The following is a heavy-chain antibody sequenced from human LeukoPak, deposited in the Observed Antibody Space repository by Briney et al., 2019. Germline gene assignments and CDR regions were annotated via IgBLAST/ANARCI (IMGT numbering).Heavy chain of an antibody. CDR1: GGSISSSSYY. D-gene: IGHD3-10*01. Sequence: SETLSLTCTVSGGSISSSSYYWGWIRQPPGKGLEWIGSIYYSGGTYYNPSLKSRVTISVDTSKNQFSLKLSSVTAADTAVYYCARRAMVRGVILFDYWGQGTLVTVSS. CDR2: IYYSGGT. J-gene: IGHJ4*02. CDR3: ARRAMVRGVILFDY. V-gene: IGHV4-39*01.